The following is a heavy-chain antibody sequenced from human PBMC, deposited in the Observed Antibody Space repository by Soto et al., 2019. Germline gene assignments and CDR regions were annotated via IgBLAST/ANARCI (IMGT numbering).Heavy chain of an antibody. CDR1: GGSISSGGYS. CDR2: IYHSGST. Sequence: SETLSLTCAVSGGSISSGGYSWSWIRQPPGKGLECIGYIYHSGSTYYNPSLKGRVTISVDRSKNQLSLKLSSVTAADTAVYYCARGTTTVTTFDYWGQGTLVTVSS. D-gene: IGHD4-17*01. V-gene: IGHV4-30-2*01. CDR3: ARGTTTVTTFDY. J-gene: IGHJ4*02.